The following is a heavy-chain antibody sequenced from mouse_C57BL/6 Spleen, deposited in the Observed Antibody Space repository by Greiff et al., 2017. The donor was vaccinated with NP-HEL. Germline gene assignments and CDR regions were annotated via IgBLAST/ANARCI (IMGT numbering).Heavy chain of an antibody. CDR1: EYEFPSHD. CDR3: ARGDEYDGFAY. J-gene: IGHJ3*01. CDR2: INSDGGST. Sequence: EVKVEESGGGLVQPGESLKLSCESNEYEFPSHDMSWVRKTPEKRLELVAAINSDGGSTYYPDTMERRFIISRDNTKKTLYLQMSSLRSEDTALYYCARGDEYDGFAYWGQGTLVTVSA. V-gene: IGHV5-2*03. D-gene: IGHD2-4*01.